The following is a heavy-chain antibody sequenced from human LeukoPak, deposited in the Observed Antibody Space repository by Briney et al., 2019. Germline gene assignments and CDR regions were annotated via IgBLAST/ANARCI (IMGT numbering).Heavy chain of an antibody. CDR2: ISKGGNNK. Sequence: PGGSLRLSCAAAGFTFSSYGMHWVRQAPGKGLEWVALISKGGNNKYYAGSVKGRITISRDNSKNTLYLQMNSLKTEDTAVYYCTTQVCSGGSCYSSWFDYWGQGTLVTVSS. V-gene: IGHV3-30*03. CDR3: TTQVCSGGSCYSSWFDY. CDR1: GFTFSSYG. D-gene: IGHD2-15*01. J-gene: IGHJ4*02.